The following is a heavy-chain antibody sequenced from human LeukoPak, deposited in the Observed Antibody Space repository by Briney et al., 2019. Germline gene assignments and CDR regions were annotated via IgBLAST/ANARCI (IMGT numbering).Heavy chain of an antibody. CDR1: DGSISIISYY. V-gene: IGHV4-39*01. J-gene: IGHJ4*02. D-gene: IGHD6-19*01. CDR3: VRTIAVAGTGYYFDY. CDR2: IYHSGST. Sequence: PSETLSLTCTVSDGSISIISYYWGCIRQPPGKGLEWIGRIYHSGSTSYNPSLKSRVTISVDTSKNQFSLNLSSVTAADTAVYYCVRTIAVAGTGYYFDYWGQGTLVTVSS.